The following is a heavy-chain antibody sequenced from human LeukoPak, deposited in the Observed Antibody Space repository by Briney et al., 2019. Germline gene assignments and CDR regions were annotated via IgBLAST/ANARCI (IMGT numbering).Heavy chain of an antibody. V-gene: IGHV1-69*04. J-gene: IGHJ4*02. Sequence: SVKVPCKASGGTFSSYAISWVRQAPGQGLEWVGRIIPILGIANYAQKFQGRVTITADKSTSTAYMELSSLRSEDTAVYYCAREGSGWYYFDYWGQGTLVTVSS. CDR3: AREGSGWYYFDY. D-gene: IGHD6-19*01. CDR2: IIPILGIA. CDR1: GGTFSSYA.